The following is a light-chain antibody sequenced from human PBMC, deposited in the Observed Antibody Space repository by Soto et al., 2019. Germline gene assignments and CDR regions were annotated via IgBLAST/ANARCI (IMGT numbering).Light chain of an antibody. V-gene: IGLV2-8*01. CDR1: SSDVGAYNY. J-gene: IGLJ2*01. CDR3: SSYAGSNIVL. Sequence: QSALTQPPSASGSPGQSVTISCTGTSSDVGAYNYVSWYQQHPGKAPKLVIYEVTQRPSGVPDRFSGSKSGNTASLTVSGLLAVDEADYYCSSYAGSNIVLFGGGTKLTVL. CDR2: EVT.